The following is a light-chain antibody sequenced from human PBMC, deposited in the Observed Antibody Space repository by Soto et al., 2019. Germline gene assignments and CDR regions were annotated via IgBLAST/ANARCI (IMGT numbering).Light chain of an antibody. Sequence: DVQMTQSPSTLSASVGDRVTITCRASQNVNTWLAWYQQKPGRAPNLLIHKASTLETGVPSRFSGSGSGTEFTLSISSLQPDDFATYYCHQYDSAPLTFGGGTKVEL. V-gene: IGKV1-5*03. J-gene: IGKJ4*01. CDR1: QNVNTW. CDR2: KAS. CDR3: HQYDSAPLT.